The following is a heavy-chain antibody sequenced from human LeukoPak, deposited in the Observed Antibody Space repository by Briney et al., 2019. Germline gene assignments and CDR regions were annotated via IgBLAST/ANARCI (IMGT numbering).Heavy chain of an antibody. J-gene: IGHJ4*02. V-gene: IGHV1-18*01. Sequence: ASVKVSCKASGYTFTSYGISWVRQAPGQGLEGMGWISAYNGNTNYAQKLQGRVTMTTDTSTSTAYMELRSLRSDDTAVYYCARDTIVGATGDFDYWGQGTLVTVSS. CDR3: ARDTIVGATGDFDY. CDR2: ISAYNGNT. D-gene: IGHD1-26*01. CDR1: GYTFTSYG.